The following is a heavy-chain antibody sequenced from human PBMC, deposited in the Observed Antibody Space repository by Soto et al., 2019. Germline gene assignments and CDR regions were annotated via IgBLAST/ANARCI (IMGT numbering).Heavy chain of an antibody. CDR2: IIPIFNSA. Sequence: SLKVSCKASGGTCNNYALSWVRQAPGQGLEWMGGIIPIFNSANYAQKFQGRVTITADDSTSTAYMELRSLRPDDTAVYSCAREVTVACYCFDFWGQGTLVTVSS. D-gene: IGHD2-21*01. V-gene: IGHV1-69*13. J-gene: IGHJ4*01. CDR3: AREVTVACYCFDF. CDR1: GGTCNNYA.